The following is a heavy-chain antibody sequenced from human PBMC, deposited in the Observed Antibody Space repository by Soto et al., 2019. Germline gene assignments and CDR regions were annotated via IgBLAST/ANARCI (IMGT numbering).Heavy chain of an antibody. J-gene: IGHJ4*02. D-gene: IGHD2-21*02. CDR2: IYYRGST. V-gene: IGHV4-39*02. CDR1: GASISSSSYY. Sequence: SETLSLTCTVSGASISSSSYYWAWIRQPPGKGLEWIGSIYYRGSTDYNPSLKSRVTISVDTSKNHFSLKLNSVTAADTAVYYCARANPSDCLVGFDSWGQGTLVNVSS. CDR3: ARANPSDCLVGFDS.